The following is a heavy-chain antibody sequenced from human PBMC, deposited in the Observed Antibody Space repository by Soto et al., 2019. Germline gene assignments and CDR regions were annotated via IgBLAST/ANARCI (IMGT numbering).Heavy chain of an antibody. CDR2: ISYDGSNK. V-gene: IGHV3-30-3*01. D-gene: IGHD3-3*01. CDR1: GFTFSSYA. Sequence: QVQLVESGGGVVQPGRSLRLSCAASGFTFSSYAMHWVRQAPGKGLEWVAVISYDGSNKYYADSVKGRFTISRDNSKNTLYLQMNSLRAEDTAVYYCAREGWSGYYRGMDVWGQGTTVTVSS. CDR3: AREGWSGYYRGMDV. J-gene: IGHJ6*02.